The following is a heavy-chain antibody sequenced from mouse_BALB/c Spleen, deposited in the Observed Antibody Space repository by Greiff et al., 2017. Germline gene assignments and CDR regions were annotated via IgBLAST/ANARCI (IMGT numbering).Heavy chain of an antibody. CDR3: ARGGAMDY. V-gene: IGHV5-4*02. CDR1: GFTFSDYY. J-gene: IGHJ4*01. Sequence: EVHLVASGGGLVKPGGSLKLSCAASGFTFSDYYMYWVRQTPEKRLEWVATISDGGSYTYYPDSVKGRFTISRDNAKNNLYLQMSSLKSEDTAMYYCARGGAMDYWGQGTSVTVSA. CDR2: ISDGGSYT.